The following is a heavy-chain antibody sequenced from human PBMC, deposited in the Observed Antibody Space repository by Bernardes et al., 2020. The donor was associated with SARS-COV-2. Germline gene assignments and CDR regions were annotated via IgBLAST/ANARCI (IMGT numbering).Heavy chain of an antibody. CDR2: IWHDGSRE. CDR1: GFTFSDYT. D-gene: IGHD4-17*01. V-gene: IGHV3-33*01. CDR3: ATEDGEWLES. Sequence: GGSLSLSCAASGFTFSDYTMHWVRQAPGKGLEWVAVIWHDGSREYYVDSVKGRFAISRDNSNNTLYLQMNNLRVEDTALYRCATEDGEWLESWGQGTLVTVSS. J-gene: IGHJ5*01.